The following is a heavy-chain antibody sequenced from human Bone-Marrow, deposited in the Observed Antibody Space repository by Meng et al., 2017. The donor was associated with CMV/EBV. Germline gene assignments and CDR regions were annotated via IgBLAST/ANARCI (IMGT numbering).Heavy chain of an antibody. V-gene: IGHV4-39*07. CDR2: IYYSGST. J-gene: IGHJ6*02. D-gene: IGHD2-8*01. Sequence: SETLSLTCTVSGDPVSSSSYYWGSIRQPPGKGLEWIGTIYYSGSTYYNPSLKSRVTISVDTSKNQFSLKLSSVTAADTAVYYCARGSMVYARGNYYYYGMDVWGQGTTVTVSS. CDR3: ARGSMVYARGNYYYYGMDV. CDR1: GDPVSSSSYY.